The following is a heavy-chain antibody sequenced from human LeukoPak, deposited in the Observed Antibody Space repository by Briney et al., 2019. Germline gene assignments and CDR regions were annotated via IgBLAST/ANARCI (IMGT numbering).Heavy chain of an antibody. CDR1: GFTFSSYS. Sequence: GGSLRLSCAASGFTFSSYSMNWVRQAPGRGLEWVSFISSSTLYIYYADSVKGRFTISRDNAKNSLFLQMNSLRAEDTAVYYCARDAETLGSTIAPRPGSLDYWGQGTPVTVSS. CDR2: ISSSTLYI. CDR3: ARDAETLGSTIAPRPGSLDY. D-gene: IGHD6-6*01. V-gene: IGHV3-21*01. J-gene: IGHJ4*02.